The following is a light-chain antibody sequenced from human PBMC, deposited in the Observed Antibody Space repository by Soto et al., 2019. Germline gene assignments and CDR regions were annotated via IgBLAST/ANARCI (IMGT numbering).Light chain of an antibody. CDR3: SSYTTSRSDV. V-gene: IGLV2-14*01. Sequence: QSALTQPASVSGSPGQSITISCTGTSSDVGAYNYVSWHRQHPGKAPKLMIYDVSNRPSGISNRFSGSKSGNTASLTISGLQAEDEADYYCSSYTTSRSDVFGAGTKVTVL. CDR1: SSDVGAYNY. CDR2: DVS. J-gene: IGLJ1*01.